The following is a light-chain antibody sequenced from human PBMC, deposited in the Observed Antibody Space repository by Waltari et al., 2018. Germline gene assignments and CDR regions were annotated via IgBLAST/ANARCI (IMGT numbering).Light chain of an antibody. Sequence: GTSSDIGASYFVSWYQQHPGKAPKLIIFDVNKRPSGISDRFSGSKSGNTASLTISRLQTGDEADYFCSAYTYSSPFAWAFGGGTKVT. CDR2: DVN. J-gene: IGLJ3*02. V-gene: IGLV2-14*03. CDR3: SAYTYSSPFAWA. CDR1: SSDIGASYF.